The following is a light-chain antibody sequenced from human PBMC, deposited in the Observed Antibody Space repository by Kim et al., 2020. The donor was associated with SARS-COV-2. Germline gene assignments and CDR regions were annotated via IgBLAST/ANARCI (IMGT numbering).Light chain of an antibody. Sequence: EIVLTQSPATLSLSPGERATLSCRASQSVSRYLAWYQHKLGQAPRLLIYDASNRATGIPARFSGSGSGTDFTLAISSLEPEDFGIYYCQQRSTWPWTFGQGTKLEI. V-gene: IGKV3-11*01. J-gene: IGKJ1*01. CDR1: QSVSRY. CDR3: QQRSTWPWT. CDR2: DAS.